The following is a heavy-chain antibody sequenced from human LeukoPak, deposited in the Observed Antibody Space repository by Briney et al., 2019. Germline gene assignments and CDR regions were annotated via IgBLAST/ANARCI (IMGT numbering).Heavy chain of an antibody. CDR1: GFTFSSYW. CDR2: IKQDGSEK. D-gene: IGHD3-22*01. Sequence: GGSLRLSCAASGFTFSSYWMRWVRQAPGKGLEWVANIKQDGSEKYYVDSVKGRFTISRDNAKNSLYLQMNSLRAEDTAVYYCARDRYYYDSSGYCIDYWGQGTLVTVSS. CDR3: ARDRYYYDSSGYCIDY. J-gene: IGHJ4*02. V-gene: IGHV3-7*01.